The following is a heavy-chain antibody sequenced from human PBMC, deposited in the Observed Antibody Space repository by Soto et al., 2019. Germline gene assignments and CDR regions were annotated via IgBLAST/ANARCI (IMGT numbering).Heavy chain of an antibody. J-gene: IGHJ4*02. CDR1: VGSIISDY. Sequence: SETLSLTYTVSVGSIISDYWSWIRQPPGKGLEWIGYISYSGSTNYNPSLKSLVTISVDTSKNQFSLKLFSVTAADTAVYYCARVLSGSSLFDYWGQGTLVTVSS. D-gene: IGHD1-26*01. CDR2: ISYSGST. V-gene: IGHV4-59*01. CDR3: ARVLSGSSLFDY.